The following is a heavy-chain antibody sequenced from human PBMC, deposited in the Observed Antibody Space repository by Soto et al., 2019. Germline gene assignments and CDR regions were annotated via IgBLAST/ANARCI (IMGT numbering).Heavy chain of an antibody. D-gene: IGHD6-19*01. V-gene: IGHV4-4*02. CDR2: IFQSGST. CDR3: ARGRGRYSSGWSWFDP. CDR1: GGTIRSPDW. Sequence: SETLSLTCGVSGGTIRSPDWWTWVRQPPGKGLGWIGEIFQSGSTNYTPSLESRVTISVDKSKNQFSLTLTSVTAADTAVYFCARGRGRYSSGWSWFDPWGQGILVTVSS. J-gene: IGHJ5*02.